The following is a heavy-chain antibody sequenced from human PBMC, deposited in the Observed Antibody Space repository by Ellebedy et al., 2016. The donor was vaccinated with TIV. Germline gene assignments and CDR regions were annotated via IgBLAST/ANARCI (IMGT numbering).Heavy chain of an antibody. Sequence: GGSLRLSCAASRFSFSSYWMSWVRQAPGKGLEWVANINQDGSDKYYVDSLKGRFTISRDNAKNSLYLQMNSLRGEDTAVYYCATDGSYGDYLSPTHAFVIWGQGTMVTVSS. CDR2: INQDGSDK. J-gene: IGHJ3*02. V-gene: IGHV3-7*01. CDR3: ATDGSYGDYLSPTHAFVI. CDR1: RFSFSSYW. D-gene: IGHD4-17*01.